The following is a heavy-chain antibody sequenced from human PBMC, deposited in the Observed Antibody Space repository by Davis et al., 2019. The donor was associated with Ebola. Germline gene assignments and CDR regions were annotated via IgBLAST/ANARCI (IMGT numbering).Heavy chain of an antibody. CDR3: KRFLVPYYYGMDV. V-gene: IGHV3-49*04. CDR1: GFTFSTYS. Sequence: GESLKISCAASGFTFSTYSMNWVRQAPGKGLEWVGFIRSKAYGGTTEYAASVKGRFTISRDDSKSIAYLQMNSLKTEDTAVYYCKRFLVPYYYGMDVWGQGATVTVSS. J-gene: IGHJ6*02. D-gene: IGHD3-3*01. CDR2: IRSKAYGGTT.